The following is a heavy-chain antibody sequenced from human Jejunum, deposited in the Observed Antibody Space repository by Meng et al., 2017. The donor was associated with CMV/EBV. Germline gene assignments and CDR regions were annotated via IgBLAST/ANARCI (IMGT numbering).Heavy chain of an antibody. J-gene: IGHJ4*02. V-gene: IGHV3-30*04. Sequence: FTFSRYAMHWVRQAPGKGLEWVAVISYDGSNKYYADSVKGRFTISRDNSKNTLYLQMNSLRAEDTAVYYCARDHLGIAVAGIFDYWGQGTLVTVSS. CDR3: ARDHLGIAVAGIFDY. CDR1: FTFSRYA. D-gene: IGHD6-19*01. CDR2: ISYDGSNK.